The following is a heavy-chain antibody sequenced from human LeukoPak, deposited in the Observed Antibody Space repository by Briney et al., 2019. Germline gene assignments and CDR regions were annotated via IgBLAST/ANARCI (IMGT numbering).Heavy chain of an antibody. Sequence: PGGSLRLSCAASGFTFSSYAMSWVRQAPGKGLEWVSAISGSGGSTYYADSVKGRFTISRDNSKNTLYLQMNSLRVEDTAVYYCAKDGYRGIAVALIYFDYWGQGTLVTVSS. V-gene: IGHV3-23*01. CDR2: ISGSGGST. J-gene: IGHJ4*02. CDR3: AKDGYRGIAVALIYFDY. D-gene: IGHD6-19*01. CDR1: GFTFSSYA.